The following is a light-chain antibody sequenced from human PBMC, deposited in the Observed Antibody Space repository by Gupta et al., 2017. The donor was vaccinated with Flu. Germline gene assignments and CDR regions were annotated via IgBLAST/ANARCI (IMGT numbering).Light chain of an antibody. V-gene: IGKV3-11*01. CDR2: DAS. CDR1: QSVTTY. J-gene: IGKJ5*01. CDR3: QQRSNWPPFT. Sequence: EIVLTQSPAPLSLSPVERATLSCRASQSVTTYLAWYQKKPGQAPRLLIYDASNRATGIPARFSGSGSGTDFTLTISSLEPEDFAVYYCQQRSNWPPFTFGQGTRLEIK.